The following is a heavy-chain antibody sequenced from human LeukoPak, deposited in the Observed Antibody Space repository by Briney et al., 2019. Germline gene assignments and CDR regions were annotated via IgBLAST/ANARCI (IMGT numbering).Heavy chain of an antibody. CDR3: ARDPVGGRTDDFAPYIDY. CDR1: GFTFSSYS. J-gene: IGHJ4*02. Sequence: PGGSLRLSCAASGFTFSSYSMNWVRQAPGKGLEWVSYISSSGSTIYYADSVKGRFTISRDNAKNSLYLQMNSLRAEDTAVYYCARDPVGGRTDDFAPYIDYWGQGTLVTVSS. D-gene: IGHD3-3*01. CDR2: ISSSGSTI. V-gene: IGHV3-48*04.